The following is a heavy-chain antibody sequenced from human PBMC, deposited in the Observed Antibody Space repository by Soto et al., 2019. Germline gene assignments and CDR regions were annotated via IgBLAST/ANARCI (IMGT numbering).Heavy chain of an antibody. CDR1: GFTFSSYA. Sequence: EVQLLESGGGLVQPGGSLRLSCAASGFTFSSYAMSWVRQAPGKGLEWVSAISGSVGSTYYADSVKGRFTISRDNSKNPLYLQMNSLRAEDTAVYYCAKVGYSSSSFGMDVWGQGTTVTVSS. CDR2: ISGSVGST. J-gene: IGHJ6*02. V-gene: IGHV3-23*01. CDR3: AKVGYSSSSFGMDV. D-gene: IGHD6-13*01.